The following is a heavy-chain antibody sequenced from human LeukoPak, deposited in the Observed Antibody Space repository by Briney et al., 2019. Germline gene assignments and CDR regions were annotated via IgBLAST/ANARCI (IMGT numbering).Heavy chain of an antibody. D-gene: IGHD2-2*01. V-gene: IGHV1-45*02. Sequence: ASVKVSCKASGYTFTTYDISWVRQAPGQALEWMGWITPFNGNTNYAQIFQDRVTITRDRSMSTAYMELSSLRSEDTAMYYCATGVPAALYYFDYWGQGTLVTVSS. J-gene: IGHJ4*02. CDR1: GYTFTTYD. CDR3: ATGVPAALYYFDY. CDR2: ITPFNGNT.